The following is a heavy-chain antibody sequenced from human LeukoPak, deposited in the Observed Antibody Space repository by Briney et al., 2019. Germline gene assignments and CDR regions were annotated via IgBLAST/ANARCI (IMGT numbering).Heavy chain of an antibody. CDR3: AREYCSGGSCPNWFDP. CDR2: IYHSGST. V-gene: IGHV4-59*12. CDR1: GGSISSYY. Sequence: PSETLSLTCTVSGGSISSYYWSWIRQPPGKGLEWIGYIYHSGSTYYNPSLKSRVTISVDRSKNQFSLKLSSVTAADTAVYYCAREYCSGGSCPNWFDPWGQGTLVTVSS. D-gene: IGHD2-15*01. J-gene: IGHJ5*02.